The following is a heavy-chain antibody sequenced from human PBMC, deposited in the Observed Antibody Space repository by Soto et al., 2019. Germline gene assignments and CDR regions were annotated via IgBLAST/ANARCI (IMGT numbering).Heavy chain of an antibody. J-gene: IGHJ4*02. V-gene: IGHV3-15*01. Sequence: GGSLRLSCAASGFTFNNARMSWVRQAPGKGLDWVGRITTKAERGTTDYAASVKGRFTLSRDDSRNTLFLQMNSLKTEDTAVYYCTTNGAASVGTLSYWGQGTLVTVSS. D-gene: IGHD1-26*01. CDR1: GFTFNNAR. CDR2: ITTKAERGTT. CDR3: TTNGAASVGTLSY.